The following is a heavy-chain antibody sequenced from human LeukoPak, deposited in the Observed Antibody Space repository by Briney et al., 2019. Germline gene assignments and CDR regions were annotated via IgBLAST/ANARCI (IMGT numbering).Heavy chain of an antibody. Sequence: PGGSLRLSCAASGFTFSSYAMNWVRQAPGKGLEWVSKISGGGDIIYYADSVKGRFSISRDNSKNTLYLQMNSLRADDTAVYYCARPRPGTTTYFDNWGQGTLVTVSS. CDR2: ISGGGDII. D-gene: IGHD1-1*01. J-gene: IGHJ4*02. CDR3: ARPRPGTTTYFDN. CDR1: GFTFSSYA. V-gene: IGHV3-23*01.